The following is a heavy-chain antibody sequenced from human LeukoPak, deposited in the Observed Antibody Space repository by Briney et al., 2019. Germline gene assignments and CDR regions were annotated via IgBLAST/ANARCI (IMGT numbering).Heavy chain of an antibody. CDR1: GGSFSGYY. V-gene: IGHV4-34*09. D-gene: IGHD3-9*01. CDR3: ARVFRRAFDY. Sequence: SETLSLTCAVYGGSFSGYYWSWIRQPPGKGLEWIGYIYYSGSTYYNPSLKSRVTISVDTSKNQFSLKLSSVTAADTAVYYCARVFRRAFDYWGQGTLVTVSS. J-gene: IGHJ4*02. CDR2: IYYSGST.